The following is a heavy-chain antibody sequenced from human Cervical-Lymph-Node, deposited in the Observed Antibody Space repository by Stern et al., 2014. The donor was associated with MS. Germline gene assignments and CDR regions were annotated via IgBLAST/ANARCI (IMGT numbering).Heavy chain of an antibody. CDR1: GYTFTAYF. CDR3: ARDRGSYSDY. CDR2: ISPKTGSA. Sequence: QLVQSGAEVERPGASVKVSCKASGYTFTAYFLHWVRQAPGQGLEWMGWISPKTGSATYAQKFQDRVTMTRDTSINTGYMEASSLRSDDTAVYYCARDRGSYSDYWGQGTLVAVSS. V-gene: IGHV1-2*02. J-gene: IGHJ4*02. D-gene: IGHD1-26*01.